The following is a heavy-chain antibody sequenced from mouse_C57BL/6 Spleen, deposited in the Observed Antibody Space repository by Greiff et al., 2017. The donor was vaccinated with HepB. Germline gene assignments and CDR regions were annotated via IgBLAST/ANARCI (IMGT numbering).Heavy chain of an antibody. V-gene: IGHV1-64*01. J-gene: IGHJ2*01. CDR2: IHPNSGST. D-gene: IGHD2-5*01. CDR1: GYTFTSYW. Sequence: QVHVKQPGAELVKPGASVKLSCKASGYTFTSYWMHWVKQRPGQGLEWIGMIHPNSGSTNYNEKFKSKATLTVDKSSSTAYMQLSSLTSEDSAVYYCARDSNGQYFDYWGQGTTLTVSS. CDR3: ARDSNGQYFDY.